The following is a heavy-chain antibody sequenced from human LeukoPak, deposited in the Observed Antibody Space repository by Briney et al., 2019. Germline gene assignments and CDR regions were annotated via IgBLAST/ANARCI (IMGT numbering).Heavy chain of an antibody. CDR3: AKDGYCSSTSCYPAPY. J-gene: IGHJ4*02. Sequence: GGSLRLSCAASGFTFSSYAMSWARQAPGRGLEWVSAISGSGSGSGGSTYYADSVKGRFTISRDNSNNTLYLQMNSLRAEDTAVYYCAKDGYCSSTSCYPAPYWGQGTLVTVSS. D-gene: IGHD2-2*01. CDR2: ISGSGSGSGGST. CDR1: GFTFSSYA. V-gene: IGHV3-23*01.